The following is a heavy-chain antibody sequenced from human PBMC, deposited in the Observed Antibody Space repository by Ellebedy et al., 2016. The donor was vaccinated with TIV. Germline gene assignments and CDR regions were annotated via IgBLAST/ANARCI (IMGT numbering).Heavy chain of an antibody. Sequence: MPSETLSLTCTLSGYSISSGYYWGWIRQHPGKGMEWNGSIYHSGIIYYNPSLTGRVTISVDTYKSQFSLKLSSVTAADTAVYYCGRMEAPNWFDHWGQGTLITVSS. J-gene: IGHJ5*02. CDR2: IYHSGII. CDR3: GRMEAPNWFDH. CDR1: GYSISSGYY. D-gene: IGHD3-3*01. V-gene: IGHV4-38-2*02.